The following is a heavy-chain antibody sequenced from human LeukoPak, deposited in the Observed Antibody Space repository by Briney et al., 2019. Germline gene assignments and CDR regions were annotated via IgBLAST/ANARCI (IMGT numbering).Heavy chain of an antibody. D-gene: IGHD2/OR15-2a*01. CDR3: ASMAVDY. Sequence: PGGSLRLSCAASGFTFSSYSMNWVRQAPGKGLEWVSSISSSSSYIYHADSVKGRFTISRDNAKNSLYLQMNSLRAEDTAVYYCASMAVDYWGQGTLVTVSS. J-gene: IGHJ4*02. CDR1: GFTFSSYS. V-gene: IGHV3-21*01. CDR2: ISSSSSYI.